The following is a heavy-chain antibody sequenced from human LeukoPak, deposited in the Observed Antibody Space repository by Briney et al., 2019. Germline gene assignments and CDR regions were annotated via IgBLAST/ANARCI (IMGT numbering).Heavy chain of an antibody. CDR2: IYYSGST. CDR3: ARWDSGSYIHAFGI. Sequence: SETLSLTCTVSGGSISSSSYYWGWIRQPPGKGLEWIGSIYYSGSTYYNPSLKSRVTISVDTSKNQFSLKLSSVTAADTAVYYCARWDSGSYIHAFGIWGQGTMVTVSS. D-gene: IGHD1-26*01. CDR1: GGSISSSSYY. J-gene: IGHJ3*02. V-gene: IGHV4-39*01.